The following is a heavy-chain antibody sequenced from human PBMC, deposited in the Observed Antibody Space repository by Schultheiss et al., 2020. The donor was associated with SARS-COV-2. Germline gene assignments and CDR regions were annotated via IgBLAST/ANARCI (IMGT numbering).Heavy chain of an antibody. V-gene: IGHV6-1*01. CDR1: GDSVSSNSAA. J-gene: IGHJ3*02. CDR2: TYYWSKWYG. CDR3: ARWGSGTFDI. Sequence: SETLSLTCAISGDSVSSNSAAWNWIRQSPSRGLEWLGRTYYWSKWYGDYAVSVKSRIIINSDTSKNQFSLQLTSVTPEDTAVYFCARWGSGTFDIWGQGTMVTVSS. D-gene: IGHD7-27*01.